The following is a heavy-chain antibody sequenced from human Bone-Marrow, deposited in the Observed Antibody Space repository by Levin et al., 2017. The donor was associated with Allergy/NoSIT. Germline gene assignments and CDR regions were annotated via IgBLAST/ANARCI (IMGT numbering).Heavy chain of an antibody. D-gene: IGHD6-19*01. CDR1: GASITTYY. CDR3: ARALRGYSSGWFYFDY. V-gene: IGHV4-59*01. J-gene: IGHJ4*02. Sequence: TSETLSLTCTVSGASITTYYWNWIRQSPGKGLEWLGYFYYSGSTNSNPSLRGRVTISIDTSKNDFSLRLTSVTAADTAVYYCARALRGYSSGWFYFDYWGQGILVTVSS. CDR2: FYYSGST.